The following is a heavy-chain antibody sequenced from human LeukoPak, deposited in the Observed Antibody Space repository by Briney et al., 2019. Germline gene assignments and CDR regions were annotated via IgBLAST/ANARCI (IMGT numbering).Heavy chain of an antibody. Sequence: ASVKVSCKASGYTFTGYYMHWVRQAPGQALEWMGWINPNSGGTNYAQKFQGRVTMTRDTSISTAYMELSRLRSDDTAVYYCARGWTIFGVVIQNWFDHWGQGTLVTVSS. CDR2: INPNSGGT. J-gene: IGHJ5*02. V-gene: IGHV1-2*02. D-gene: IGHD3-3*01. CDR1: GYTFTGYY. CDR3: ARGWTIFGVVIQNWFDH.